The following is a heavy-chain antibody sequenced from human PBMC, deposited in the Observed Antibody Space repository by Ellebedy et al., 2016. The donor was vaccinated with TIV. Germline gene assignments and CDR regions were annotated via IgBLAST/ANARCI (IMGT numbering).Heavy chain of an antibody. CDR1: EFTFSDYW. Sequence: GESLKISXAASEFTFSDYWMSWVRQAPGMGLEWVANIKRDGSETHYVDSVRGRFTVSRDNTKNSLYLQMDNLRVEDTALYFCARDPYTTGGGFAAFDVWGQGTMVTVSS. CDR2: IKRDGSET. J-gene: IGHJ3*01. V-gene: IGHV3-7*03. CDR3: ARDPYTTGGGFAAFDV. D-gene: IGHD2-8*02.